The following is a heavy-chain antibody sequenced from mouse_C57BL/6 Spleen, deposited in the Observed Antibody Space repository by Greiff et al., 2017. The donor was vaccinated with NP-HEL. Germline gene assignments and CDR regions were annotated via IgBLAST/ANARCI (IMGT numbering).Heavy chain of an antibody. J-gene: IGHJ3*01. V-gene: IGHV1-80*01. CDR1: GYAFSSYW. CDR3: ARGEGAWFAY. Sequence: QVQLKQSGAELVKPGASVKISCKASGYAFSSYWMNWVKQRPGKGLEWIGQIYPGDGDTTYNGKFKGKATLTADKSSSTAYMQLSSLSAEDSAVYFCARGEGAWFAYWGQGTLVTVSA. CDR2: IYPGDGDT.